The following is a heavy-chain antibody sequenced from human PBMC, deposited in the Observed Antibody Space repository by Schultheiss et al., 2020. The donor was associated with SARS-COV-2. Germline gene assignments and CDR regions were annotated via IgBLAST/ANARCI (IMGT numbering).Heavy chain of an antibody. CDR1: GGSFSGYY. J-gene: IGHJ6*02. V-gene: IGHV4-34*09. CDR3: ARWAALIAAAGTSYYYYGMDV. CDR2: IYHSGST. Sequence: SQTLSLTCAVYGGSFSGYYWSWIRQPPGKGLEWIGSIYHSGSTNYNPSLKSLVTISVDTSKNQFSLKLSSVTAADTAVYYCARWAALIAAAGTSYYYYGMDVWGQGTTVTVSS. D-gene: IGHD6-13*01.